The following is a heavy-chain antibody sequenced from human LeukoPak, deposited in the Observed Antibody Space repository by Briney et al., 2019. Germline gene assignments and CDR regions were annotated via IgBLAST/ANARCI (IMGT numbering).Heavy chain of an antibody. CDR3: ARTHYYDSSGSRFDY. CDR1: GFTFSSYW. D-gene: IGHD3-22*01. Sequence: GGSLRLSCAASGFTFSSYWMSWVRQAPGKGLEWVANIKQDGSEKYYVDSVKGRFTISRDNAKNSLYLQMNSLRPEDTALYYCARTHYYDSSGSRFDYWGQGTLVTVSS. CDR2: IKQDGSEK. J-gene: IGHJ4*02. V-gene: IGHV3-7*03.